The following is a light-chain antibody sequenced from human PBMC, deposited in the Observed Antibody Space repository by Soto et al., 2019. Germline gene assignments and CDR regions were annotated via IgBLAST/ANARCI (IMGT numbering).Light chain of an antibody. J-gene: IGKJ5*01. V-gene: IGKV4-1*01. Sequence: IVMTQSPDSLTVSLGERATINCKASQPVLRISNNKNHLAWYQQKPTQSPKMLISWASTRESWVPDRFSGSWSGTEFTLTISSLQAEDAAVYYCQQYYNVPVTFGQGTLLEIK. CDR1: QPVLRISNNKNH. CDR2: WAS. CDR3: QQYYNVPVT.